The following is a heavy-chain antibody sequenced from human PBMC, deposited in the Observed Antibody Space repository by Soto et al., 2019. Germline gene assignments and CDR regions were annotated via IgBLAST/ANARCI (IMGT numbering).Heavy chain of an antibody. V-gene: IGHV3-30-3*01. CDR2: ISYDGSNK. J-gene: IGHJ6*02. CDR3: ARAESGDCSSTSCPQLGYYYYYGMDV. Sequence: QVQLVESGGGVVQPGRSLRLSCAASGFTFSSYAMHWVRQAPGKGLEWVAVISYDGSNKYYADSVKGRFTISRDNSNNTLYLQMNSLRAEDTAVYYCARAESGDCSSTSCPQLGYYYYYGMDVRGQGTTVTVSS. D-gene: IGHD2-2*01. CDR1: GFTFSSYA.